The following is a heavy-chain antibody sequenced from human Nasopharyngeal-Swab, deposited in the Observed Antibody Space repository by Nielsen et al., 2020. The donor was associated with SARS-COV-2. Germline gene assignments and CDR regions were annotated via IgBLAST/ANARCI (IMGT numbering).Heavy chain of an antibody. Sequence: GESLKISCAASGFTVSSNYMSWVRQAPGKGLEWVSIIYSGDSTYYADSVKGRFTISRDSSKNTVYLRMNSLRAEDTAVYYCARAPCSSSSCYLGDAFDIWGQGATVTVSS. CDR2: IYSGDST. D-gene: IGHD2-2*01. J-gene: IGHJ3*02. CDR3: ARAPCSSSSCYLGDAFDI. V-gene: IGHV3-53*01. CDR1: GFTVSSNY.